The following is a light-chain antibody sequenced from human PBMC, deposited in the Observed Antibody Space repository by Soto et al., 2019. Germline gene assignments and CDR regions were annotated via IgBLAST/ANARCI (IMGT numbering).Light chain of an antibody. CDR3: QHYNNWPPL. V-gene: IGKV3-15*01. CDR2: GAS. J-gene: IGKJ3*01. CDR1: QSVSSS. Sequence: VMTQSPDTLSVSPGERVTLSCRASQSVSSSLAWYQQKPGQAPRLLIYGASTRATGLPARFSGSGSGTEFTLTISSLQSADFAVYYCQHYNNWPPLFGPGTKVDAK.